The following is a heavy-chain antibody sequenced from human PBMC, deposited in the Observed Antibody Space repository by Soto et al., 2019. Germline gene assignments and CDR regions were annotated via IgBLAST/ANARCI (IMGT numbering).Heavy chain of an antibody. CDR3: AKATTNGGWFNPFDS. CDR1: GFSFVNYA. V-gene: IGHV3-23*01. D-gene: IGHD6-19*01. CDR2: LSGSGTST. J-gene: IGHJ4*02. Sequence: GGSLRLSCASSGFSFVNYAMNWVRQAPGKGLEWVSGLSGSGTSTYYADSVKGRFTISRDNSRDTLFLQMNSLTADDTAVYYCAKATTNGGWFNPFDSWGQGALVTVSS.